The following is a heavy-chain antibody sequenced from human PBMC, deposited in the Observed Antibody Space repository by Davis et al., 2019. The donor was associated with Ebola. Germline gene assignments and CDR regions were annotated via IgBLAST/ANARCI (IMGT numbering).Heavy chain of an antibody. J-gene: IGHJ5*02. Sequence: MPSETLSLTCTVSGGSIISSSSYWGRIRQPPRKGLEWIGSIYYSGITYYNPSLKSRVTISVDTSKNQFSLKLRSVTAADTAVYYCARQGWSGYSLRHWLDPWGRGTLVTVSS. V-gene: IGHV4-39*01. CDR1: GGSIISSSSY. CDR3: ARQGWSGYSLRHWLDP. CDR2: IYYSGIT. D-gene: IGHD3-3*01.